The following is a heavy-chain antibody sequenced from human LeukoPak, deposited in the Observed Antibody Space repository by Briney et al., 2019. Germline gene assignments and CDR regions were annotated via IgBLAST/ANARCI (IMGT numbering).Heavy chain of an antibody. CDR2: INPTSGGT. V-gene: IGHV1-2*02. D-gene: IGHD3-10*01. CDR1: GYTFTGYY. Sequence: ASVKVSCKASGYTFTGYYMHWVRQAPGQGLEWMGWINPTSGGTNYAQTFQGRVTMTGDTSINTAYMELSRLKSDDTAVYYCARTMVRGVVIDCWGQGTLVTVSS. J-gene: IGHJ4*02. CDR3: ARTMVRGVVIDC.